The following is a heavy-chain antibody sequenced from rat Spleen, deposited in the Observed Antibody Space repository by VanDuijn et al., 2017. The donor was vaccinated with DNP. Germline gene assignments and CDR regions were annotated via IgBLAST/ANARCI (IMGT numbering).Heavy chain of an antibody. CDR1: GFTFSDYD. CDR2: ISTSGGST. D-gene: IGHD1-11*01. Sequence: EVQLVESGGGLVQPGRSLKLSCAASGFTFSDYDMAWVRQAPTKGLEWVASISTSGGSTYYRDSVKGRFTVSRDNAKSTLYLQMDSLRSEDTATYYCARQGWGRGDAMDAWGQGTSVTVSS. J-gene: IGHJ4*01. V-gene: IGHV5-25*01. CDR3: ARQGWGRGDAMDA.